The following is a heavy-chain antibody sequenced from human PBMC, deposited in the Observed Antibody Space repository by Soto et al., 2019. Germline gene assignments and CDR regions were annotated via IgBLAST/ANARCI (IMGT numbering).Heavy chain of an antibody. CDR2: IKKDGSEK. V-gene: IGHV3-7*03. J-gene: IGHJ4*02. Sequence: EVQLVESGGGLVQPGGSLRLSCAASGFTFSTYWMGWVRQAPGKGLEWVANIKKDGSEKYSVHSVKGRFSISRDNAKNSLYLQMNSLRAEDTAVYYCASQSGVGSSEYWGQGTLVTVSS. D-gene: IGHD2-15*01. CDR3: ASQSGVGSSEY. CDR1: GFTFSTYW.